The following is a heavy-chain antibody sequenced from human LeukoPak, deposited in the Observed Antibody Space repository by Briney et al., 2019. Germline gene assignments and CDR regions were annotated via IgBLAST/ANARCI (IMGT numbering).Heavy chain of an antibody. J-gene: IGHJ5*02. D-gene: IGHD1-1*01. CDR1: GGSISSSGYY. Sequence: SETLSLTCTVSGGSISSSGYYWGWIRQPPGKGLEWIGSIYHSGIPYYNPSLKSRVTISVDTSKNQFSLKLSSVTAADTAVYYCARGLYNTNWFDPWGQGTLVTVSS. V-gene: IGHV4-39*07. CDR2: IYHSGIP. CDR3: ARGLYNTNWFDP.